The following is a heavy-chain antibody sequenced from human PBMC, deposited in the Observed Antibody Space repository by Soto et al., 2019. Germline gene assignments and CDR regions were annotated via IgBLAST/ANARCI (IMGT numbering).Heavy chain of an antibody. CDR1: GYTFTSYD. Sequence: QVQLVQSGAEVKKHGASVKVSCKASGYTFTSYDINWVRQATGHGLEWMGWMNPNSGNTGYAQKFQGRVTMTRTTSISTAYMELSSLRSEDTAVYYCACVDIVAYYTPSDHYYVMDVWGQGPTVTVCS. D-gene: IGHD5-12*01. J-gene: IGHJ6*02. CDR2: MNPNSGNT. V-gene: IGHV1-8*01. CDR3: ACVDIVAYYTPSDHYYVMDV.